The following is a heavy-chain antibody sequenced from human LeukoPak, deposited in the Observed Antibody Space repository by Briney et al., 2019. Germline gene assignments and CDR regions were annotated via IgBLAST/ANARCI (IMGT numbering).Heavy chain of an antibody. J-gene: IGHJ2*01. Sequence: SETLSLTCTVSGGSISSSSYYWGWIRQPPGKGLEWIGSIYYSGSTNYNPSLKSRVTISVDTSKNQFSLKLTSVTAADTAVYYCARVYYSSSYDYWYFDLWGRGTLVTVSS. V-gene: IGHV4-39*07. CDR2: IYYSGST. CDR1: GGSISSSSYY. D-gene: IGHD6-13*01. CDR3: ARVYYSSSYDYWYFDL.